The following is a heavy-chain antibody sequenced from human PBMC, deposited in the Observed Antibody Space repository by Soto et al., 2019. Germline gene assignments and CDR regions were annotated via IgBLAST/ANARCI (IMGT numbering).Heavy chain of an antibody. CDR3: AKVFSPEGGNYFDY. CDR1: GFTFSNYA. CDR2: ISNSFSDGNT. V-gene: IGHV3-23*01. J-gene: IGHJ4*02. Sequence: GGSLRLSCAASGFTFSNYAMNWVRQAPGKGLEWVSAISNSFSDGNTHYADSVKGRFTISRDNDKNTVFLEMNSLRAEDTAVYYCAKVFSPEGGNYFDYWGQGALVTVSS.